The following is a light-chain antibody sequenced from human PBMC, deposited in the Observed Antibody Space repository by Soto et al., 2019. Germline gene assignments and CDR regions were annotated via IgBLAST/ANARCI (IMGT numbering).Light chain of an antibody. Sequence: EIVLTQSPGTLSLSPGERATLSCRASQSISSSTLGWYQQKPGQAPRLLIYSASSRATGIPDRFSGSGSGTDFTLTISRLEPEDFAVYYCQQYGSSPPATFGQGTKLEIK. CDR3: QQYGSSPPAT. V-gene: IGKV3-20*01. CDR1: QSISSST. CDR2: SAS. J-gene: IGKJ2*01.